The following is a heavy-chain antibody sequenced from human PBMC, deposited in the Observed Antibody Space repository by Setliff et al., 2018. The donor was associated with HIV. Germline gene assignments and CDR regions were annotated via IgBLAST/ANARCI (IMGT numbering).Heavy chain of an antibody. CDR1: GFTFSDYY. CDR3: SRDQEYYYDSSGYD. V-gene: IGHV3-11*06. Sequence: GGSLRLSCAASGFTFSDYYMSWIRQAPGKGLEWVSYISSSSSYTNYADSVKGRFTISRDNAKNSLYLQMNSLRAEDTAVYYCSRDQEYYYDSSGYDWGQGTLVTVSS. CDR2: ISSSSSYT. D-gene: IGHD3-22*01. J-gene: IGHJ4*02.